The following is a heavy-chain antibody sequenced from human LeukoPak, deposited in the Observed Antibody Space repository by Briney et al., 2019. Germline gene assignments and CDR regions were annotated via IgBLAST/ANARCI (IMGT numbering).Heavy chain of an antibody. CDR3: ARGRVAVAGTGYYYYGMDV. D-gene: IGHD6-19*01. Sequence: ASVKVSCKASGGTFSSYAISWVRQAPGQGLEWMGRIIPIFGTANYAQKFQGRVTITADESTSTAYMELSSLRSEDTAVYYCARGRVAVAGTGYYYYGMDVWGKGTTVTVSS. CDR1: GGTFSSYA. V-gene: IGHV1-69*13. J-gene: IGHJ6*04. CDR2: IIPIFGTA.